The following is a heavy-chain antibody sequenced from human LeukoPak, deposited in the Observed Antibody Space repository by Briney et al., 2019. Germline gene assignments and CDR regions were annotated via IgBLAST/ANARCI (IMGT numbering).Heavy chain of an antibody. CDR2: INWNGGST. CDR1: GFTFDDYG. V-gene: IGHV3-20*01. J-gene: IGHJ6*02. D-gene: IGHD6-6*01. Sequence: GGSLRLSCAASGFTFDDYGMSWVRQAPGKGLEWVSGINWNGGSTGYADSVKGRFTISRDNAKNSLYLQMNSLRAEDTALYHCARSIDNYYYYGMDVWGQGTTVTVSS. CDR3: ARSIDNYYYYGMDV.